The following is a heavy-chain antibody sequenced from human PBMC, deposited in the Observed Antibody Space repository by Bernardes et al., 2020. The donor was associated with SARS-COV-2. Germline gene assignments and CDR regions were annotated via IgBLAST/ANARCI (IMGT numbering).Heavy chain of an antibody. CDR3: AKADIAAADYQFDY. D-gene: IGHD6-13*01. V-gene: IGHV3-9*01. CDR1: GFTFGDYA. CDR2: ISWNSGSI. Sequence: GGSLRLSCAASGFTFGDYAMHWVRQAPGKGMEWVSGISWNSGSIGYADSVKGRFTISRDNAKNSLYLQMNSLRAEDTAFYYCAKADIAAADYQFDYWGQGTLVTVSS. J-gene: IGHJ4*02.